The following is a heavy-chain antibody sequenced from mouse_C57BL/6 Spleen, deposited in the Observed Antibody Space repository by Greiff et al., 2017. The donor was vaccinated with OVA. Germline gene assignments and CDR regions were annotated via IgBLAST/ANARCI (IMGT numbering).Heavy chain of an antibody. CDR1: GYTFTGYG. CDR3: AYSSGYEKAWFAY. CDR2: ILPGSGST. Sequence: VQLKESGADLRNPGASVKLSCKATGYTFTGYGIEWVKQRPGHGLEWIGEILPGSGSTNYNEKFKGKATLTADTSSNTAYMQLSSLTTEDSAIYYCAYSSGYEKAWFAYWGQGTLVTVSA. D-gene: IGHD3-2*02. V-gene: IGHV1-9*01. J-gene: IGHJ3*01.